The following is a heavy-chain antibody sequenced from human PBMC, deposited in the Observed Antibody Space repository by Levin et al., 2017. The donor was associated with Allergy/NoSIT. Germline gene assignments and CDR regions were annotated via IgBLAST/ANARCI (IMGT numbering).Heavy chain of an antibody. V-gene: IGHV3-64D*06. CDR1: GFTFSSYA. J-gene: IGHJ6*02. D-gene: IGHD2-2*01. CDR3: VTAMYCSSTSCPPWGMDV. Sequence: RGESLKISCSASGFTFSSYAMHWVRQAPGKGLEYVSAISSNGGSTYYADSVKGRFTISRDNSKNTLYLQMSSLRAEDTAVYYCVTAMYCSSTSCPPWGMDVWGQGTTVTVSS. CDR2: ISSNGGST.